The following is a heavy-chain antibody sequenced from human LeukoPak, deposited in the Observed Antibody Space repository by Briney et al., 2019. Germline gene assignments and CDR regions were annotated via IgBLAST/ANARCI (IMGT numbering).Heavy chain of an antibody. Sequence: GGSLRLSCVASAFTFNNYWMHWVRQAPGKGLEWVSCISSSSTNIYYADPVKGRFTISRDNAKNSLYLQMNSLRAEDTAVYYCARKLYSDNSHDAFDIWGQGTMVIVSS. J-gene: IGHJ3*02. CDR3: ARKLYSDNSHDAFDI. CDR1: AFTFNNYW. D-gene: IGHD1-26*01. V-gene: IGHV3-21*01. CDR2: ISSSSTNI.